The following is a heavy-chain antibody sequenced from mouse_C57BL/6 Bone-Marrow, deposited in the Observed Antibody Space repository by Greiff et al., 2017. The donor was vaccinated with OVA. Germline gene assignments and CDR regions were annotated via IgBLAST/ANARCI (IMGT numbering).Heavy chain of an antibody. CDR3: ARQLLRYGYFDV. D-gene: IGHD1-1*01. Sequence: DVQLQESGGGLVKPGGSLKLSCAASGFTFSSYAMSWVRQTPEKRLEWVATISDGGSYTYYPDNVKGRFTISRDNAKNNLYLQMSHLKSEDTAMYYCARQLLRYGYFDVWGTGTTVTVSS. J-gene: IGHJ1*03. V-gene: IGHV5-4*01. CDR2: ISDGGSYT. CDR1: GFTFSSYA.